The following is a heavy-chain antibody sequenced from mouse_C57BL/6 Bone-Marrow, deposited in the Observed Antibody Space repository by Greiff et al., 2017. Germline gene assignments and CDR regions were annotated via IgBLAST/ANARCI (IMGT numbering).Heavy chain of an antibody. Sequence: QVQLQQPGAELVRPGSSVKLSCKASGYNFTSYWMHWVKQRPIQGLEWIGNIDPSDIETHYNQKFTDKATLTVDKSSSTADMQLSSLTSADSAVYYCARDWDWYFDVCGTGTTVTVSS. J-gene: IGHJ1*03. CDR2: IDPSDIET. CDR1: GYNFTSYW. V-gene: IGHV1-52*01. CDR3: ARDWDWYFDV.